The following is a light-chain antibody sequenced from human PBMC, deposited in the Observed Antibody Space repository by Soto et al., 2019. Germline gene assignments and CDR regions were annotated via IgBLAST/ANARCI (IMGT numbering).Light chain of an antibody. CDR3: SSYTSSSLA. CDR2: EVS. Sequence: QSALTQPASVSGSPGQSITISCTGTSSDVGGYNYVSWYQQHPGKAPKLMIYEVSNRPSGVSNRFSGSKSGNTASLTISGLQAEDEADYYCSSYTSSSLAFGTGTKGTAL. J-gene: IGLJ1*01. CDR1: SSDVGGYNY. V-gene: IGLV2-14*01.